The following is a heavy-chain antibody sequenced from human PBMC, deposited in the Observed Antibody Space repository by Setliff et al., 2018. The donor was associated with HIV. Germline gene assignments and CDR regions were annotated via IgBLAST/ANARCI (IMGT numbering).Heavy chain of an antibody. D-gene: IGHD3-10*02. CDR2: IYNSGIT. J-gene: IGHJ4*02. CDR3: ARGQDGHSVLFDY. Sequence: SETLSLTCTVSGASIRNYYWSWVRQPPGKGLEWIGYIYNSGITNYTPSRESRVTISVDTSKNQFSLKVSSVTAADTAVYFCARGQDGHSVLFDYWGQGALVTVSS. CDR1: GASIRNYY. V-gene: IGHV4-59*01.